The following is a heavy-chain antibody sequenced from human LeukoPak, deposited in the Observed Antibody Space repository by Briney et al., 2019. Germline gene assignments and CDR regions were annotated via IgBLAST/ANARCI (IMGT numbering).Heavy chain of an antibody. Sequence: ASVKVSCKASGGTFSSYAISWVRQAPGQGLEWMGGIIPIFGTANYAQKFQGRVTITADESASTAYMELSSLRSEDTAVYYCASLDSGSYYYFDYWGQGTLVTVSS. CDR1: GGTFSSYA. V-gene: IGHV1-69*13. CDR3: ASLDSGSYYYFDY. J-gene: IGHJ4*02. D-gene: IGHD1-26*01. CDR2: IIPIFGTA.